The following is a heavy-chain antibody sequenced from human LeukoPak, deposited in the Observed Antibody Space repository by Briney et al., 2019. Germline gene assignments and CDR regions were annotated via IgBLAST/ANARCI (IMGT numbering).Heavy chain of an antibody. CDR1: GGSFSGYY. J-gene: IGHJ4*02. Sequence: SETLSLTCAVYGGSFSGYYWSWIRQPPGKGLEWIGEINHSGSTNYNPSLKSRVTISVDTSKNPFSLKLSSVTAADTAVYYCAREFGYSSSWVDYWGQGTLVTVSS. CDR2: INHSGST. V-gene: IGHV4-34*01. CDR3: AREFGYSSSWVDY. D-gene: IGHD6-13*01.